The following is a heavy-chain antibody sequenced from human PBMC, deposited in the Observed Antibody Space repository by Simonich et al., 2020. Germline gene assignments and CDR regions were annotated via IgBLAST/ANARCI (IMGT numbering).Heavy chain of an antibody. CDR1: GFTFSSYE. CDR3: ASDGAYDTVVTGAY. V-gene: IGHV3-48*03. Sequence: EVQLVESGGGLVQPGGSLRLSCAASGFTFSSYEMNWVRQASRRGRERVSYNRSSGSTIYYADSVKGRFTISRDNAKNSLYLQMNSLRAEDTAVYYCASDGAYDTVVTGAYWGQGTLVTVSS. CDR2: NRSSGSTI. D-gene: IGHD3-9*01. J-gene: IGHJ4*02.